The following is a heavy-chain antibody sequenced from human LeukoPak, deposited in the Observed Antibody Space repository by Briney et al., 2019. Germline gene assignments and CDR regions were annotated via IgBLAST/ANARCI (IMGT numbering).Heavy chain of an antibody. CDR1: GFTFSSYG. Sequence: GGSLRLSCAASGFTFSSYGMNWVRQAPGKGLEWVSGISGNGGSTYYADSVKGRFTISRDNSKNTLYLQMNSLRAEDTAVYYCARILDSAWGELGYWGQGTLVTVSS. J-gene: IGHJ4*02. CDR2: ISGNGGST. D-gene: IGHD6-19*01. CDR3: ARILDSAWGELGY. V-gene: IGHV3-23*01.